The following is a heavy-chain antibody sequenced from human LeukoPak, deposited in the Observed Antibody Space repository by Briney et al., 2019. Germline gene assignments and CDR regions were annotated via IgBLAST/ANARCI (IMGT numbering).Heavy chain of an antibody. V-gene: IGHV1-69*13. Sequence: SVKVSCEASGSPFSTFAINWVRQAPGQGLEWMGGIIPILGTANYAQEFKGRVTITADEFTGTSYMELSSLRSEDTAVFYCAGKTNYYDNTGHYVLDSWGQGTLVTVSS. J-gene: IGHJ5*02. D-gene: IGHD3-22*01. CDR3: AGKTNYYDNTGHYVLDS. CDR1: GSPFSTFA. CDR2: IIPILGTA.